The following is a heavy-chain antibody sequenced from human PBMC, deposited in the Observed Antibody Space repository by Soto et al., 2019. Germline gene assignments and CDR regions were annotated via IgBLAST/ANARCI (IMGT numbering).Heavy chain of an antibody. CDR3: ARDLEYCSGGSCSPGGFDP. J-gene: IGHJ5*02. D-gene: IGHD2-15*01. V-gene: IGHV4-31*03. Sequence: SETLSLTCTVSGGYISSGGYYWSWIRQHPGKGLEWIGYIYYSGSTYYNPSLKSRVTISVDTSKNQFSLKLSSVTAADTAVYYCARDLEYCSGGSCSPGGFDPWGQGTLVTVSS. CDR1: GGYISSGGYY. CDR2: IYYSGST.